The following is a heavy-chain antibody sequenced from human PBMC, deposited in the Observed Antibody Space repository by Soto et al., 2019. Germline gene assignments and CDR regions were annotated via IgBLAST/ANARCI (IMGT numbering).Heavy chain of an antibody. CDR1: GYAFTTYG. D-gene: IGHD1-1*01. Sequence: QVHLVQSGAAVKKPGASVKVSCKGSGYAFTTYGITWVRQAPGQGLEWMGWISAHNGNTNYAQKLHVRVTVTRDTSTSTAYMELRSLRSDDTAVYYCARGRYGDYWGQGALVTVSS. V-gene: IGHV1-18*01. CDR3: ARGRYGDY. CDR2: ISAHNGNT. J-gene: IGHJ4*02.